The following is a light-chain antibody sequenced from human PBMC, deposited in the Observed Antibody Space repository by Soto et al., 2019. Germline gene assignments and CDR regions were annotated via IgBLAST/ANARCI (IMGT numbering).Light chain of an antibody. CDR1: QSVTSN. CDR3: QQYNRWPRT. J-gene: IGKJ1*01. CDR2: GAS. V-gene: IGKV3-15*01. Sequence: EVVMTQSPATLSVSPGERATLSCRASQSVTSNLAWYQQRPGQAPRLLVYGASTRAAGIPARFSGSGSGTEFTLTMSRLESEDFAVYYCQQYNRWPRTFGQGTKVEI.